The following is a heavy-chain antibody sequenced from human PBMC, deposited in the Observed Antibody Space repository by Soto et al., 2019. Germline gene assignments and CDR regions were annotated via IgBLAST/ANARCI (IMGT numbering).Heavy chain of an antibody. Sequence: ASVKVSCKASGYTFTNFGISWVRQAPGQGLEWMGWISAYNGNTNYAQNFQGRVTMTTDTSTSTAYMELRSLRSDDTAVYYCARSPRIAAAGPFDYWGQGTLVTVSS. V-gene: IGHV1-18*01. J-gene: IGHJ4*02. CDR1: GYTFTNFG. CDR3: ARSPRIAAAGPFDY. CDR2: ISAYNGNT. D-gene: IGHD6-13*01.